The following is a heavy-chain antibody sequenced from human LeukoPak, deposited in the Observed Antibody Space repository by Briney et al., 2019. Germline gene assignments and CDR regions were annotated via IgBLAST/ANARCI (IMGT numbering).Heavy chain of an antibody. Sequence: SETLSLTCAVYGGSFSGYYWSWIRQPPGKGXEWIGEINHSGSTNYNPSLKSRVTISVDTSKNQFSLKLTSVTAADTAVYYCARGRWELRFDYWGQGTLVTVSS. CDR2: INHSGST. V-gene: IGHV4-34*01. D-gene: IGHD1-26*01. CDR1: GGSFSGYY. CDR3: ARGRWELRFDY. J-gene: IGHJ4*02.